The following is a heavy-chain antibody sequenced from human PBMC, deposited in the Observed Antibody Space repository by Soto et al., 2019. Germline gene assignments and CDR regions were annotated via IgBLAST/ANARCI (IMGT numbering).Heavy chain of an antibody. CDR2: MNPNSGNT. V-gene: IGHV1-8*01. CDR1: GYTFTSYD. J-gene: IGHJ6*02. D-gene: IGHD6-13*01. CDR3: ARAGIAAAGTGPSYYYYGMDV. Sequence: ASVKVSCKASGYTFTSYDISWVRQATGQGLEWMGWMNPNSGNTGYAQKFQGRVTMTRNTSISTAYMELSSLRSEDTAVYYCARAGIAAAGTGPSYYYYGMDVWGQGTTVTVSS.